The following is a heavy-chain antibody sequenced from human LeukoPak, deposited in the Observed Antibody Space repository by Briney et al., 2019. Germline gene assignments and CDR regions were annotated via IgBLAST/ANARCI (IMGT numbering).Heavy chain of an antibody. CDR3: ARDFGGSGSYYNYFDY. J-gene: IGHJ4*02. CDR2: IYTSGST. V-gene: IGHV4-4*09. CDR1: GGSISSYY. Sequence: SETLSLTCTVSGGSISSYYWSWIRQPPGKGLEWIGYIYTSGSTNYNPSLKSRVTISVDTSKNQFSLKLSSVTAADTAVYYCARDFGGSGSYYNYFDYWGQGTLVTVSS. D-gene: IGHD3-10*01.